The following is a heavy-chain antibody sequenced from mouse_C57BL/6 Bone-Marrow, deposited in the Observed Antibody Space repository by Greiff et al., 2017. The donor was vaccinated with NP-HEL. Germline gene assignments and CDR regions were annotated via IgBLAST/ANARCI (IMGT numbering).Heavy chain of an antibody. V-gene: IGHV1-54*01. D-gene: IGHD2-5*01. CDR1: GYAFTNYL. Sequence: QVQLQQSGAELVRPGTSVKVSCKASGYAFTNYLIEWVKQRPGQGLEWIGVINPGSGGTNYNEKFKGKATLTADKSSSTAYMQLSSLTSEDSAVYFCARTIVTSSYWYFDVWGTGTTVTVSS. CDR2: INPGSGGT. CDR3: ARTIVTSSYWYFDV. J-gene: IGHJ1*03.